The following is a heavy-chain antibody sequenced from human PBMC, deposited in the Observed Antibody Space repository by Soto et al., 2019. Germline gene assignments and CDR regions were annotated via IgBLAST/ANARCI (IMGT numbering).Heavy chain of an antibody. V-gene: IGHV3-33*01. CDR1: GFIFNYFG. Sequence: QVQLVESGGGVVQPGRSLRLSCAASGFIFNYFGMHWVRQAPGKGLEWVAVIWYDGTKKDYADSVKGRVTISRDNSKNTLYLQMNSLRAEDTAVYYCASTTDFCYYMDVWGKGTTVTVSS. CDR3: ASTTDFCYYMDV. D-gene: IGHD1-1*01. CDR2: IWYDGTKK. J-gene: IGHJ6*03.